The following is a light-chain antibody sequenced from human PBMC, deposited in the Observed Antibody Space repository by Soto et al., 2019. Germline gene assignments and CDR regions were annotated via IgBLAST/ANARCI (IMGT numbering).Light chain of an antibody. J-gene: IGKJ5*01. V-gene: IGKV3-20*01. CDR3: QQYYNWPRT. CDR1: ESVSSSY. CDR2: GAS. Sequence: EIVFNQSPCTLSLSPGERATLSCTASESVSSSYLAWYQQKPGQAPRLLIFGASSRATGTPDRFSGSGSGTEFTLTINSLQAEDCAVYYCQQYYNWPRTFGQGTRLEIK.